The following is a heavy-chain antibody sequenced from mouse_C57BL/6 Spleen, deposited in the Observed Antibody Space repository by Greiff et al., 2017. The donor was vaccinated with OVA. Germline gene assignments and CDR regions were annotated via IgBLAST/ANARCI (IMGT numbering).Heavy chain of an antibody. V-gene: IGHV10-1*01. CDR1: GFSFNTYA. CDR2: IRSKSNNYAT. D-gene: IGHD3-2*02. CDR3: VRHEHSSGWGFAY. J-gene: IGHJ3*01. Sequence: EVQVVESGGGLVQPKGSLKLSCAASGFSFNTYAMNWVRQAPGKGLEWVARIRSKSNNYATYYADSVKDRFTISRDDSESMLYLQMNNLKTEDTAMYYCVRHEHSSGWGFAYWGQGTLVTVSA.